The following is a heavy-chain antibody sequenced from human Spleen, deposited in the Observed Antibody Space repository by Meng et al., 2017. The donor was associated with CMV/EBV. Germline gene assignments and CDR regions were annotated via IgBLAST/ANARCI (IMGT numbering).Heavy chain of an antibody. J-gene: IGHJ6*02. D-gene: IGHD3-10*01. V-gene: IGHV4-30-4*08. CDR3: ARGTWFEEMDV. CDR1: RGSMSSADYY. Sequence: SETLSLTCTVSRGSMSSADYYWTWIRQPPGEGLEWIGNIYDSGTTYYNPSLKSRVTISIDTSKNQFSLKLSSVTAADTAVYYCARGTWFEEMDVWGQGTTVTVSS. CDR2: IYDSGTT.